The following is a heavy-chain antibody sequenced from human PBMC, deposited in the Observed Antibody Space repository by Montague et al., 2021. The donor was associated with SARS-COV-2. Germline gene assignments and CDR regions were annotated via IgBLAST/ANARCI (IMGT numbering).Heavy chain of an antibody. CDR1: GGSISSGGFY. V-gene: IGHV4-31*03. CDR2: IYYSGST. Sequence: TLSLTCTVSGGSISSGGFYWTWIRQHPGKGLEWIGCIYYSGSTYYNPSLKSRVSISVDTSKNQFSLKLSSVTAADTAVYYCARGRRYSSTWYGAFDPWGQGMQVTVSS. CDR3: ARGRRYSSTWYGAFDP. J-gene: IGHJ5*02. D-gene: IGHD6-13*01.